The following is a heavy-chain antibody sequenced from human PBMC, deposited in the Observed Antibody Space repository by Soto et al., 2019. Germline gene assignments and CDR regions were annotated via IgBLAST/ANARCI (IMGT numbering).Heavy chain of an antibody. V-gene: IGHV1-46*03. D-gene: IGHD2-15*01. J-gene: IGHJ4*02. Sequence: QGLEWMGIINPSGGSTSYAQKFQGRVTMTRDTSTSTVYMELSSLRSEDTAVYYCARVYGSGGSCYSIDYWGQRTLVTVSS. CDR3: ARVYGSGGSCYSIDY. CDR2: INPSGGST.